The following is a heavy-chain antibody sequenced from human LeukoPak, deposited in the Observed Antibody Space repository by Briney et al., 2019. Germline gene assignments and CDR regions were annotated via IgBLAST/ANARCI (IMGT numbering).Heavy chain of an antibody. D-gene: IGHD2-8*01. J-gene: IGHJ3*02. CDR3: ARVSQWAFDI. V-gene: IGHV4-34*01. CDR2: INHSGST. CDR1: GGSFSGYY. Sequence: PSETLSLTCAVYGGSFSGYYWSWIRQPPGKGLEWIGEINHSGSTNYNPSLKSRVTISVDTPKNQFSLKLSSVTAADTAVYYCARVSQWAFDIWGQGTMVTVSS.